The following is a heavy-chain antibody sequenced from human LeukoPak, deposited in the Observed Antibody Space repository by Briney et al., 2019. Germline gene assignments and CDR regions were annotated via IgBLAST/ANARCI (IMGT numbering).Heavy chain of an antibody. CDR2: INSDGSST. D-gene: IGHD2-2*01. V-gene: IGHV3-74*01. J-gene: IGHJ4*02. Sequence: QAGGSLRLSCAASGFTFSSYWMHWVRQAPGKGLVWVSRINSDGSSTSYPDSVKGRFTISRDNAKNTLYLQMNSLRVEDTAGYYCASHSSSTSCLDYWGQGTLVTVSS. CDR3: ASHSSSTSCLDY. CDR1: GFTFSSYW.